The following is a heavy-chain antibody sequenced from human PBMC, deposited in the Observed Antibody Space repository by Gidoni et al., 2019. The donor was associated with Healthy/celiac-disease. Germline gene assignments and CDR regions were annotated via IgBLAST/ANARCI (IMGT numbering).Heavy chain of an antibody. Sequence: QVQLHESGPGLVKSLETLSLICTVSGGSISSCYWSWIRQPPGQGLEWIVYIYYSGSTNYNPSLKSRVTISVDTSKNQVSQKLSSVTAADPAVYYCAVRTGGSSESFDYWGQGTLVTVSS. J-gene: IGHJ4*02. CDR3: AVRTGGSSESFDY. D-gene: IGHD6-19*01. CDR2: IYYSGST. CDR1: GGSISSCY. V-gene: IGHV4-59*01.